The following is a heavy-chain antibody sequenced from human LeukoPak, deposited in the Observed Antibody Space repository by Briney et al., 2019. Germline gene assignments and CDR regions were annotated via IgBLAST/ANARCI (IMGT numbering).Heavy chain of an antibody. Sequence: GGSLRLSCAASGFTISSYWMHWVRQAPGKGLVWVSRINSDGSSTSYADSVKGRFTISRDNAKNTLYLQMNSLRAEDTAVYYCARASKDSSGYYFDYWGQGTLVTVSS. CDR3: ARASKDSSGYYFDY. CDR2: INSDGSST. CDR1: GFTISSYW. V-gene: IGHV3-74*01. J-gene: IGHJ4*02. D-gene: IGHD3-22*01.